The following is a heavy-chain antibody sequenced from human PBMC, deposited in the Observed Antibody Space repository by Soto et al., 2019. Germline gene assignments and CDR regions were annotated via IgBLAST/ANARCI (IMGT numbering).Heavy chain of an antibody. Sequence: PGGSLRLSCAASGFTFSSYARHWVRQAPGKGLEYVSAISSNGGSTYYANSVKGRFTISRDNSKNTLYLQMGSLRAEDMAVYYCARDPRERRMTTVTTVDWFYYYYYMDVWGKGTTVTVSS. J-gene: IGHJ6*03. CDR1: GFTFSSYA. CDR2: ISSNGGST. CDR3: ARDPRERRMTTVTTVDWFYYYYYMDV. V-gene: IGHV3-64*01. D-gene: IGHD4-4*01.